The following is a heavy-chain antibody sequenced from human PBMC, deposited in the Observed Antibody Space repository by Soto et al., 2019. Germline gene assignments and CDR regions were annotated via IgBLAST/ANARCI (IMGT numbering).Heavy chain of an antibody. Sequence: SVKVSCKASGGTFSSYAISWVRQAPGQGLEWMGGIIPIFGTANYAQKFQGRVTITADESTSTAYMELSSLRSEDTAAYYCARGILVYSSSWFYYCYGMDVWGQGTTVTVSS. J-gene: IGHJ6*02. CDR3: ARGILVYSSSWFYYCYGMDV. V-gene: IGHV1-69*13. CDR2: IIPIFGTA. CDR1: GGTFSSYA. D-gene: IGHD6-13*01.